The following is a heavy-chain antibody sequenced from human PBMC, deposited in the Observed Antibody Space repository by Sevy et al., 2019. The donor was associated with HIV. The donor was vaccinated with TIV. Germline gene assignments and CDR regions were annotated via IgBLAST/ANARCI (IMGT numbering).Heavy chain of an antibody. V-gene: IGHV4-34*01. CDR2: IDHSGRR. J-gene: IGHJ4*02. D-gene: IGHD4-17*01. CDR1: GESFSNYY. Sequence: SETLSLTCAVYGESFSNYYWSWIRLSPGKGLESIGEIDHSGRRDYNPSLKSRVTMSVETSKNQFSLKLTSVTAADTAVYYCARGPKPLRSDYGDYRGVGYYFDSWGQGTLVTVSS. CDR3: ARGPKPLRSDYGDYRGVGYYFDS.